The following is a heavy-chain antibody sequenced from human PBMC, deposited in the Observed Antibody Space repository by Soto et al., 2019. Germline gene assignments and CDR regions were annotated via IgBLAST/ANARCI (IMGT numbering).Heavy chain of an antibody. J-gene: IGHJ4*02. CDR1: GFTFSSYA. D-gene: IGHD2-2*02. CDR2: ISGSGGST. V-gene: IGHV3-23*01. Sequence: GGSLRLSCAASGFTFSSYAMSWVRQAPGKGLEWVSAISGSGGSTYYADSVKGRFTISRDNSKNTLYLQMNSLRAEDTAVYYCAKDLERISRIIYPYFDYWGQGTLVTVSS. CDR3: AKDLERISRIIYPYFDY.